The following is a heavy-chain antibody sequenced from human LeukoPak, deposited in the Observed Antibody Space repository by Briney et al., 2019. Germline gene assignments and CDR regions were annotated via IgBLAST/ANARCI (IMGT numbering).Heavy chain of an antibody. V-gene: IGHV3-30*18. Sequence: GESLRLSCAASGFPFSNYGMHWVRQAPGKGLEWVAVISADGIDKYYADSVKGRFTISRDNSKNTLYLQMSSLRPEDTAVYYCAKDKGREGDYWGQGNLVTVSS. CDR1: GFPFSNYG. J-gene: IGHJ4*02. CDR3: AKDKGREGDY. CDR2: ISADGIDK.